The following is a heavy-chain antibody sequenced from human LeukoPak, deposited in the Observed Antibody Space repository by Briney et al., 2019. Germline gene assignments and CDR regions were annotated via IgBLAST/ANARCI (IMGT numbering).Heavy chain of an antibody. V-gene: IGHV3-48*03. CDR2: ISTSGSSI. Sequence: PGGSLRLSCAASGFTFSTYEINWVRQAPGKGLEWLSHISTSGSSIHYADSVKGRFTISRDNAKNSLYLQMNSLRAEDTAVYYCARGAMVRGVIKPFDYWGQGTLVTVSS. CDR1: GFTFSTYE. CDR3: ARGAMVRGVIKPFDY. D-gene: IGHD3-10*01. J-gene: IGHJ4*02.